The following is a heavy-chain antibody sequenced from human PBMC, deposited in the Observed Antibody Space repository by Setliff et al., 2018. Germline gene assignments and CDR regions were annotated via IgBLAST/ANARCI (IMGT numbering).Heavy chain of an antibody. CDR1: GFTFSNYE. V-gene: IGHV3-48*03. CDR3: AREGAAPIAAGCVDV. J-gene: IGHJ6*02. CDR2: ISSHAATI. Sequence: PGGSLRLSCAASGFTFSNYEMIWVRQAPGKGLEWVAYISSHAATIYYADPVKGRFTISRDNAKDSLYLQMNSLRVEDTAVYYCAREGAAPIAAGCVDVWGQGTTVTVSS. D-gene: IGHD6-13*01.